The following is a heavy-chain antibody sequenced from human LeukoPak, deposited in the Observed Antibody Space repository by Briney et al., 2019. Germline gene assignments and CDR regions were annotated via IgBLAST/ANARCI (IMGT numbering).Heavy chain of an antibody. Sequence: ASVKVSCKASGYSFTSYGISWVRQAPGQGLEWMGRISVHTGNTNYAQKLQGRVTMTTDTSTSTAYMELRSLRSDDTAVYYCARVGSDYGDFGNYWGQGTLVTVSS. V-gene: IGHV1-18*04. CDR1: GYSFTSYG. J-gene: IGHJ4*02. CDR2: ISVHTGNT. CDR3: ARVGSDYGDFGNY. D-gene: IGHD4-17*01.